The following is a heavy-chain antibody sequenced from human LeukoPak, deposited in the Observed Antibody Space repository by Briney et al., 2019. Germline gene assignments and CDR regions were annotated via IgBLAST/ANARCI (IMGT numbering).Heavy chain of an antibody. Sequence: ASVKVSCKASGYTFTSYGISWVRQAPGQGLEWMGWISAYNGNTNYAQKLQGRVTMTTDTSTSTAYMELRSLRSDDTAVYYCARGFYIAAADTDAFDIWGQGTMVTVSS. V-gene: IGHV1-18*01. CDR1: GYTFTSYG. CDR2: ISAYNGNT. D-gene: IGHD6-13*01. J-gene: IGHJ3*02. CDR3: ARGFYIAAADTDAFDI.